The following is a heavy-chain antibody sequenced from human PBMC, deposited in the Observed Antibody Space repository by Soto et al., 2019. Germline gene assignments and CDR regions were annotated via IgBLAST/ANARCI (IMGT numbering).Heavy chain of an antibody. Sequence: QVQLQESGPGLVKPSETLSLTCTVSGGSISSYYWSWIRQPPGKGLEWIGYIYYSGSTNYTPSLKRRVTISVYASKNQLSLKLSSVTAADTAVYYCARGWGYAFDYWGQGTLGTVSS. CDR1: GGSISSYY. D-gene: IGHD2-2*01. CDR3: ARGWGYAFDY. J-gene: IGHJ4*02. CDR2: IYYSGST. V-gene: IGHV4-59*01.